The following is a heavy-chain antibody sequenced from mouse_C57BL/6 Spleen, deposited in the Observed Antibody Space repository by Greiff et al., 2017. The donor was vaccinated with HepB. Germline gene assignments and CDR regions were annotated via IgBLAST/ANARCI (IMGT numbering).Heavy chain of an antibody. CDR1: GFSLTSYG. V-gene: IGHV2-5*01. Sequence: QVQLKESGPGLVQPSQSLSITCTVSGFSLTSYGVHWVRQSPGKGLEWLGVIWRGGSTDYNAAFMSRLSITKDNSKSQVFSKMNSLQADDTAIYYCAKNFPYGSSYGGGSMDYWGQGTSVTVSS. D-gene: IGHD1-1*01. J-gene: IGHJ4*01. CDR2: IWRGGST. CDR3: AKNFPYGSSYGGGSMDY.